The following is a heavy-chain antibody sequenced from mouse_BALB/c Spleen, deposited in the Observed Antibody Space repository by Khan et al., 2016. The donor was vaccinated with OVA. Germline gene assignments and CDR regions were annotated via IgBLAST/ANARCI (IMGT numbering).Heavy chain of an antibody. CDR3: ARSTYRYAFVY. D-gene: IGHD2-14*01. Sequence: EVQLQESGPSLVKPSQTLSLTCSVTGDSITSGYWNWIRKFPGNRLEYMGYIIYTGYTYYNPSLKSRISITRHTSKNQYYLQLNSGTDEDTATYYCARSTYRYAFVYWGQGTLVTVSA. J-gene: IGHJ3*01. CDR1: GDSITSGY. V-gene: IGHV3-8*02. CDR2: IIYTGYT.